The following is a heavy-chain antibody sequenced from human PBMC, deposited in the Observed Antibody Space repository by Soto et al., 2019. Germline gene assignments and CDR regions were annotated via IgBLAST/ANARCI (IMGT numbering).Heavy chain of an antibody. D-gene: IGHD6-13*01. CDR3: GRGAIAAAGTRIDY. V-gene: IGHV6-1*01. Sequence: SQTLSLPFVSSGGSVCSNSAAWNWIRQSPSRGLEWLGRTYYRSKWYNDYAVSVKSRITINPDTSKNQFSLQLNSVTPEDTAVYYCGRGAIAAAGTRIDYWGQGTLVTVSS. J-gene: IGHJ4*02. CDR2: TYYRSKWYN. CDR1: GGSVCSNSAA.